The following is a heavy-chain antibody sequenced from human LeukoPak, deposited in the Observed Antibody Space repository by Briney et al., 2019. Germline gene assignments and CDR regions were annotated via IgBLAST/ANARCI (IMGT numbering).Heavy chain of an antibody. V-gene: IGHV1-46*01. J-gene: IGHJ6*02. CDR3: ARGLYCSSSSCYVLAYYSGMDV. D-gene: IGHD2-2*01. Sequence: VASVTVSRTASGCTFTSYYMHGVRQPAGQGLEWMGIINPRGGSTRYGQKFQGRLTMTREMSTRTVYMELRSLLSEDTAVSYCARGLYCSSSSCYVLAYYSGMDVWGQGTTVTVSS. CDR2: INPRGGST. CDR1: GCTFTSYY.